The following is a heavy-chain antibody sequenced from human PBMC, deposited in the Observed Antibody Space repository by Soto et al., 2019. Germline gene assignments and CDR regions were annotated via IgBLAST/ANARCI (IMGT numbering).Heavy chain of an antibody. Sequence: QMQLVESVGGAVQPGRSLRLSCAASGFSFSNHGMHWVRQAPGKGLDWVADISHGGSDPWYADSVKGRFTISRDNSKTTVSLQMDGLRSAAPAIYYCVSGEGRYGHVTRFDYWGQGTLVTVSS. J-gene: IGHJ4*02. D-gene: IGHD3-10*01. CDR2: ISHGGSDP. CDR1: GFSFSNHG. V-gene: IGHV3-30*03. CDR3: VSGEGRYGHVTRFDY.